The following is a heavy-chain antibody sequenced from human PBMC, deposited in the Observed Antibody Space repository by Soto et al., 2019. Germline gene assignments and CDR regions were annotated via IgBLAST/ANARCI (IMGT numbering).Heavy chain of an antibody. CDR1: GFTFRIYA. CDR3: ARGDREDIAVVIGARPGEYGVDG. V-gene: IGHV3-30-3*01. CDR2: ISYDGSNK. Sequence: QVQLVESGGGVVQPGRSLRLSCAASGFTFRIYAMHWVRQAPGKGLECVAVISYDGSNKFYRDSVKGRFTISRDNSKNTLYLQINSLRYEDTAVYYCARGDREDIAVVIGARPGEYGVDGWGQWTTVTVSS. J-gene: IGHJ6*02. D-gene: IGHD2-15*01.